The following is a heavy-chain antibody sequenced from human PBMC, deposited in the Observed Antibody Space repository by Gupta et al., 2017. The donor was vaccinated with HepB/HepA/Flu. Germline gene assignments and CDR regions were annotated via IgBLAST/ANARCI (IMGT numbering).Heavy chain of an antibody. CDR3: AKGDRNSGWPD. J-gene: IGHJ4*02. Sequence: EVQLLESGGGLVQPGGSLRLSCAASGFTFSSCGMSWVRQAPGKGLEWVSAIRADGGSTKSADSVKGRFTISRDNSKNTLYLQMNSLRAEDTAVYYCAKGDRNSGWPDWGQGTLVTVSS. CDR1: GFTFSSCG. V-gene: IGHV3-23*01. CDR2: IRADGGST. D-gene: IGHD6-19*01.